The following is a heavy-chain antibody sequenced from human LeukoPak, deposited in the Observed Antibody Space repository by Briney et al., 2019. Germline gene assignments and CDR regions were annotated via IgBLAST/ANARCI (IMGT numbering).Heavy chain of an antibody. CDR1: GFTFDDYA. V-gene: IGHV3-9*01. J-gene: IGHJ3*02. D-gene: IGHD3-9*01. CDR2: ISWNSGSI. Sequence: GGSLRLSCAASGFTFDDYAMHWVRQAPGKGLEWVSGISWNSGSIGYADSVKGRFTISRDNAKNSLYLQMNSLRAEDTALYYCAKDIGYYDILTGYSEALDIRGQGTMVTVSS. CDR3: AKDIGYYDILTGYSEALDI.